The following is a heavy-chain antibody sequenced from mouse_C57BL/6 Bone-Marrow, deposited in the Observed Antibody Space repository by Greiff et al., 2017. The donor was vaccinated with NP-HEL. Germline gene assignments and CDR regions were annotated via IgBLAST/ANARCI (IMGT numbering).Heavy chain of an antibody. D-gene: IGHD2-2*01. V-gene: IGHV1-81*01. CDR3: ARSRWLPAWFAY. CDR1: GYTFTSYG. CDR2: IYPRSGNT. J-gene: IGHJ3*01. Sequence: LMESGAELARPGASVKLSCKASGYTFTSYGISWVKQRTGQGLEWIGEIYPRSGNTYYNEKFKGKATLTADKSSSTAYMELRSLTSEDSAVYFCARSRWLPAWFAYWGQGTLVTVSA.